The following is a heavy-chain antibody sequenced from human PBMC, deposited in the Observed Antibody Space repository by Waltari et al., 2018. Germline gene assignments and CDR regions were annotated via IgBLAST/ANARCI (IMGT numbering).Heavy chain of an antibody. J-gene: IGHJ4*02. Sequence: QVQLVESGGGVVQPGRSLRLSCAASGFTFSSYGMHWVRQAPGKGLEWVAVISYDGSNKYYADSVKGRVTISRDNSKNTLYLQMNSLRAEDTAVYYCAKEEQWLATGDYWGQGTLVTVSS. CDR3: AKEEQWLATGDY. CDR2: ISYDGSNK. V-gene: IGHV3-30*18. CDR1: GFTFSSYG. D-gene: IGHD6-19*01.